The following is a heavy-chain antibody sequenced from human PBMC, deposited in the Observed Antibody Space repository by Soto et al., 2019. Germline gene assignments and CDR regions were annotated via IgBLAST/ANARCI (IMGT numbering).Heavy chain of an antibody. Sequence: QLHLQQSGPGVVKPSETLSLSCTVSGGSITSSSYLWGWIRQTPGKGLEWIGNMRYSGDTHSDPSLQSRVTISVDTLKSQFSLSLSSVTAADTAIYYCVCSLGPTTGIDYWGQGILVTVSS. J-gene: IGHJ4*02. V-gene: IGHV4-39*01. CDR1: GGSITSSSYL. D-gene: IGHD1-26*01. CDR2: MRYSGDT. CDR3: VCSLGPTTGIDY.